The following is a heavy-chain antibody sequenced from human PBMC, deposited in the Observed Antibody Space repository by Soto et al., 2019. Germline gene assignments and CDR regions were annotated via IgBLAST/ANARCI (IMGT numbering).Heavy chain of an antibody. J-gene: IGHJ4*02. Sequence: ASVKVSCKASGYTFTSYGISWVRQAPGQGLEWMGWISAYNGNTNYAQKLQGRVTMTTDTSTSTAYMELRSLRSDDTAVYYCASFLVGATTFQSDYWGQGTLVTVSS. V-gene: IGHV1-18*01. D-gene: IGHD1-26*01. CDR3: ASFLVGATTFQSDY. CDR2: ISAYNGNT. CDR1: GYTFTSYG.